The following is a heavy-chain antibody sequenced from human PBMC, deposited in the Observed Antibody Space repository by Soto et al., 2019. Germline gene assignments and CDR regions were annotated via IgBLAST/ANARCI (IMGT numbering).Heavy chain of an antibody. CDR2: ISGSGGST. J-gene: IGHJ4*02. D-gene: IGHD6-19*01. CDR3: AKVSSPPYSSGWYVGGVPPEYYFDY. V-gene: IGHV3-23*01. CDR1: GFTFSSYA. Sequence: GGSLRLSCAASGFTFSSYAMSWVRQAPGKGLEWVSAISGSGGSTYYADSVKGRFTISRDNSKNTLYLQMNSLRAEDTAVYYCAKVSSPPYSSGWYVGGVPPEYYFDYWGQGTLVTVSS.